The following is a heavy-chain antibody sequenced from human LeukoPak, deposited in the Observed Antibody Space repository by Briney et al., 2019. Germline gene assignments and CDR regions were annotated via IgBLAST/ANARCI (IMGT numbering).Heavy chain of an antibody. CDR3: AGAQNYYDSSGYYSGAFDI. CDR2: INWNGGST. Sequence: GGSLRLSCAASGFTFDDYGMSWVRQAPGKGLEWVSGINWNGGSTGYADSVKGRFTISRDNAKNSLYLQMNSLRAEDTALYYCAGAQNYYDSSGYYSGAFDIWGQGTMVTVSS. D-gene: IGHD3-22*01. J-gene: IGHJ3*02. CDR1: GFTFDDYG. V-gene: IGHV3-20*04.